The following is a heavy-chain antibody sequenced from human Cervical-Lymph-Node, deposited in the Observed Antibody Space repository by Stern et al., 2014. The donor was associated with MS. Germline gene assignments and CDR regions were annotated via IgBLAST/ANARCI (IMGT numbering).Heavy chain of an antibody. CDR1: GYTFTDYY. CDR3: AREIHPAITFDI. V-gene: IGHV1-2*06. Sequence: QVQLVQSGAELKRPGTSMKVSCKASGYTFTDYYMHWVRQAPGQGLPWMRRINPKTGGANYTEAFQGRVTMARDTSISTGYMVLSSLRSDDTAVYYCAREIHPAITFDIWGQGTVVTVSS. CDR2: INPKTGGA. D-gene: IGHD2-21*01. J-gene: IGHJ3*02.